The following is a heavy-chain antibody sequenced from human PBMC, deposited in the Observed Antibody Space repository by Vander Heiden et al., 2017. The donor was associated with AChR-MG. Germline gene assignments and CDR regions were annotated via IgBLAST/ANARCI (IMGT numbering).Heavy chain of an antibody. J-gene: IGHJ6*03. D-gene: IGHD3-3*01. Sequence: QVQLQESGPGLVKPSQTLSLPCTVSGGSISSGGYYWSWIRQHPGKGLEWIGYIYYSGSTYYNPSLKSRVTISVDTSKNQFSLKLSSVTAADTAVYYCARGRITIFGVDRGYYYMDVWGKGTTVTVSS. CDR1: GGSISSGGYY. V-gene: IGHV4-31*03. CDR3: ARGRITIFGVDRGYYYMDV. CDR2: IYYSGST.